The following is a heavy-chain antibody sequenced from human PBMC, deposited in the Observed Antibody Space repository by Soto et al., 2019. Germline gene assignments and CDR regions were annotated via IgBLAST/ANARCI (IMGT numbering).Heavy chain of an antibody. CDR2: INTDGSRT. V-gene: IGHV3-74*01. CDR3: AKMPGSSSPLDY. CDR1: GFTFSNAW. J-gene: IGHJ4*02. Sequence: GGSLRLSCGASGFTFSNAWMNWVRQAPGKGLEWVARINTDGSRTSYADSVKGRFTISRDNSKNTLYLQMNSLRAEDTAVYYCAKMPGSSSPLDYWGQGTLVTVSS. D-gene: IGHD6-6*01.